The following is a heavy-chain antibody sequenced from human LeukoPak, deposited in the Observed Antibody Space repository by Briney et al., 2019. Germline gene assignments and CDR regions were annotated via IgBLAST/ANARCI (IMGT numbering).Heavy chain of an antibody. Sequence: PGRSLRLSCAASGFTFDDYAMHWVRQAPGKGLEWVSGISWNSGSIGYADSVKGRFTISRDNAKNSLYLQMNSLRAEDTALYYCAKDYWFGELHDAFDIWGLGTMVTVSS. D-gene: IGHD3-10*01. CDR1: GFTFDDYA. CDR2: ISWNSGSI. J-gene: IGHJ3*02. CDR3: AKDYWFGELHDAFDI. V-gene: IGHV3-9*01.